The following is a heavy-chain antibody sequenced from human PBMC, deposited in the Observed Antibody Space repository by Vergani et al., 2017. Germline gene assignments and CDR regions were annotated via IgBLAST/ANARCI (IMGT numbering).Heavy chain of an antibody. Sequence: VQLVESGGGLIQPGGSLRLSCAASGFTFSSYGMHWVRQAPVKGLEWVAVIWYDGSNKYYADSVKGRFTISRDNSKNTLYLQMNSLRDEDTAVYYCARVGSSSVSHFDYWGQGTLVTVSS. V-gene: IGHV3-33*01. J-gene: IGHJ4*02. CDR1: GFTFSSYG. D-gene: IGHD6-6*01. CDR3: ARVGSSSVSHFDY. CDR2: IWYDGSNK.